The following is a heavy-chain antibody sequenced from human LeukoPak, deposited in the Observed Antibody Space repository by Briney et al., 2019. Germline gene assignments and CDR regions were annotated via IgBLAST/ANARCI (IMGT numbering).Heavy chain of an antibody. J-gene: IGHJ4*02. CDR2: INEDGSEQ. Sequence: GGPLRLSCAASGFTFSTYWMSWVRQAPGKGLEWVANINEDGSEQYFVDSVKGRFTTSRDNAQNSLYLQMNSLRGDDTAVYYCARAGDRGTTDYWGQGTLVTVSS. CDR3: ARAGDRGTTDY. V-gene: IGHV3-7*01. CDR1: GFTFSTYW. D-gene: IGHD1-7*01.